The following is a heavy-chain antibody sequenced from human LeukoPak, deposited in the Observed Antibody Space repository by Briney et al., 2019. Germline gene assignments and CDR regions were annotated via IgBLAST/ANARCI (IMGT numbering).Heavy chain of an antibody. CDR3: ASGWDYDSSGYYYR. CDR1: GFTFSSYS. V-gene: IGHV3-21*01. D-gene: IGHD3-22*01. CDR2: ISSSSSYI. J-gene: IGHJ5*02. Sequence: PGGSLRLSCAASGFTFSSYSMNWVRQAPGKGLEWVSSISSSSSYIYYADSVKGRFTISRDNAKNSLYLQMNSLRAEDTAVYYCASGWDYDSSGYYYRWGQGTLVTVSS.